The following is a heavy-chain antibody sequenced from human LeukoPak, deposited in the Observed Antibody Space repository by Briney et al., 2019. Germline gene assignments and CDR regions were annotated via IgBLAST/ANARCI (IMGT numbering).Heavy chain of an antibody. V-gene: IGHV3-15*01. J-gene: IGHJ4*02. CDR2: IKSKTDGGTT. Sequence: GGSLRLSCAASGFTFSNAWMSWVRQAPGKGLEWVGRIKSKTDGGTTDYAAPVKGRFTISRDDSKNTLYLQMNSLKTEDTAVYYCTTDPYYYYDSSGYYTPYDYWGQGTLVTVSS. CDR3: TTDPYYYYDSSGYYTPYDY. CDR1: GFTFSNAW. D-gene: IGHD3-22*01.